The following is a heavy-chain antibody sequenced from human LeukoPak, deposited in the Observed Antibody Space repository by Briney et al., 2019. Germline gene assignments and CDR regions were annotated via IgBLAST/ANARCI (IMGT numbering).Heavy chain of an antibody. CDR3: ARDWRGGPTAFDI. J-gene: IGHJ3*02. Sequence: SETLSLTCNVSGGSISSSSYYWAWIRQPPGKGLEWIGSIYYSGSTYYNPSLKSRVTISVDTSKNQFSLKLSSVTAADTAVYYCARDWRGGPTAFDIWGQGTMVTVSS. CDR2: IYYSGST. V-gene: IGHV4-39*07. CDR1: GGSISSSSYY. D-gene: IGHD3-10*01.